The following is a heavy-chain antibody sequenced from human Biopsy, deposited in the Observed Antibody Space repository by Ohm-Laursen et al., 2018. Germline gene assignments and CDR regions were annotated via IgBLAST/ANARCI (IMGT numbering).Heavy chain of an antibody. V-gene: IGHV4-4*09. CDR2: IHHSGST. Sequence: GTLSLTCTVSGVSITAYHWSWIRQPPGKGLECIGNIHHSGSTNYNPSLKSRLTISVDTSKNQFSLKLSSVTAADTAVYYCARMDCSGGSCHYYSYGMDVWGQGTTVTVSS. D-gene: IGHD2-15*01. CDR1: GVSITAYH. CDR3: ARMDCSGGSCHYYSYGMDV. J-gene: IGHJ6*02.